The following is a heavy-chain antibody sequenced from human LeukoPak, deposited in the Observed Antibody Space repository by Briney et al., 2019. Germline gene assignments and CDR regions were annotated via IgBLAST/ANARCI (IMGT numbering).Heavy chain of an antibody. CDR2: MNPNSGNT. D-gene: IGHD3-3*01. J-gene: IGHJ1*01. Sequence: GASVKVSCKASGYTFTSYGISWVRQATGQGLEWMGWMNPNSGNTGYAQKFQGRVIMTRNTSISTAYMELSSLRSEDTAVYYCARGGRITIFGVVINDSEYFQHWGQGTLVTVSS. CDR1: GYTFTSYG. V-gene: IGHV1-8*02. CDR3: ARGGRITIFGVVINDSEYFQH.